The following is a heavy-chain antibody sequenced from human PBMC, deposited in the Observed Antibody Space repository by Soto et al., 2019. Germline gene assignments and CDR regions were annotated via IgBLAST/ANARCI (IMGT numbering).Heavy chain of an antibody. CDR2: IYYSGST. J-gene: IGHJ5*02. CDR3: ARAPLYDFWSGPTGYKNWFDP. CDR1: GGSISSSSYY. D-gene: IGHD3-3*01. V-gene: IGHV4-39*01. Sequence: SETLSLTCTVSGGSISSSSYYWGWIRQPPGKGLEWIGSIYYSGSTYYNPSLKSRVTISVDTSKNQFSLKLSSVTAADTAVYYCARAPLYDFWSGPTGYKNWFDPWGQGTLVTVSS.